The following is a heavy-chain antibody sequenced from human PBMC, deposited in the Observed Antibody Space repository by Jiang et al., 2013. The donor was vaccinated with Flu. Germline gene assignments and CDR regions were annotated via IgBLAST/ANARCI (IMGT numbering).Heavy chain of an antibody. Sequence: VQLVESGGGVVQPGGSLRLSCAASGFTFSYYAMYWVRQAPGKGLEWVASIRFDGSENYYAESVKGRFTISRDNSKSTLYLHMNSLRAEDTSVYYCATLRGSSYDTYLADYWGQGILVTVSS. J-gene: IGHJ4*02. D-gene: IGHD2-2*01. CDR2: IRFDGSEN. CDR3: ATLRGSSYDTYLADY. V-gene: IGHV3-30*02. CDR1: GFTFSYYA.